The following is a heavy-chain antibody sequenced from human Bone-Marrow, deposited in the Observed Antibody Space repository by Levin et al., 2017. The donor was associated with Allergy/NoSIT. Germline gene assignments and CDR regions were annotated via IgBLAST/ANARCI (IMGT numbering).Heavy chain of an antibody. CDR1: GFSLSTSGVG. Sequence: ASGPTLVKPTQTLTLTCNFSGFSLSTSGVGVGWVRQPPGKALEWLALIFWDDDKRYSPSLKSRLTITKDTSNDQVVLIMTNMDPVDTATYYCAQSYDYFLGGYRSVALDYWGQGTLVTVSS. CDR3: AQSYDYFLGGYRSVALDY. D-gene: IGHD3-16*02. CDR2: IFWDDDK. V-gene: IGHV2-5*02. J-gene: IGHJ4*02.